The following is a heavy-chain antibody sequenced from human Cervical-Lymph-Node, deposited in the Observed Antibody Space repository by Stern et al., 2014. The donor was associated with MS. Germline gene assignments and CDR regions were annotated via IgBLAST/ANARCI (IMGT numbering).Heavy chain of an antibody. CDR2: ISYDGSNK. Sequence: QVQLVQSGGGVVQPGRSLRLSCAASGFTFSTYGMHWVRQAPGKGLEWVAVISYDGSNKYYADSVKGRFTISRDNSKNTLYLQMNSLRAEDTAVYYCATARLGYCSSTSCYTVDYWGQGTLVTVSS. D-gene: IGHD2-2*02. CDR3: ATARLGYCSSTSCYTVDY. CDR1: GFTFSTYG. V-gene: IGHV3-30*03. J-gene: IGHJ4*02.